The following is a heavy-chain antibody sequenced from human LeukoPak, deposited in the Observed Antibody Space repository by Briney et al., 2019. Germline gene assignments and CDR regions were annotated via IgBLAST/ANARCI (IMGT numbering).Heavy chain of an antibody. CDR2: ISCYNGDT. D-gene: IGHD6-19*01. V-gene: IGHV1-18*01. CDR3: ARDPSNTSGWSPYFDF. CDR1: GYTFTNHG. J-gene: IGHJ4*02. Sequence: GASVKVSCKASGYTFTNHGIAWVRQAPGQGLEWMGWISCYNGDTRHGQKLQGRVTMSTDTSTTTAYMELTSLRSDDTAVYYCARDPSNTSGWSPYFDFWGQGTLVTVSS.